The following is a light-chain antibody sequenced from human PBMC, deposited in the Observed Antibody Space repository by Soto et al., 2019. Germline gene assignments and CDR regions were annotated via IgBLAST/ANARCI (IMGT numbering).Light chain of an antibody. Sequence: QSALTQPASGSGSPGRSITISCTGTISDVGAYNYVSWYQQHPGKAPKLMIYDVTNRPSGVSNRFSGSKSGNTASLTISGLQAEDEADYYCSSYTRTSTYVFGAGTKVTVL. CDR3: SSYTRTSTYV. CDR2: DVT. CDR1: ISDVGAYNY. V-gene: IGLV2-14*01. J-gene: IGLJ1*01.